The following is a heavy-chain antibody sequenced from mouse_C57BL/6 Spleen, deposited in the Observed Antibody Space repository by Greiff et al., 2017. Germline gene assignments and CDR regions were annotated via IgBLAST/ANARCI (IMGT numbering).Heavy chain of an antibody. J-gene: IGHJ3*01. CDR3: TIYYDYSWFAY. V-gene: IGHV1-15*01. D-gene: IGHD2-4*01. Sequence: LQESGAELVRPGASVTLSCKASGYTFTDYEMHWVKQTPVHGLEWIGAIDPETGGTAYNQKFKGKAILTADKSSSTAYMELHSLTSEDAAVYYCTIYYDYSWFAYWGQGTLVTVSA. CDR2: IDPETGGT. CDR1: GYTFTDYE.